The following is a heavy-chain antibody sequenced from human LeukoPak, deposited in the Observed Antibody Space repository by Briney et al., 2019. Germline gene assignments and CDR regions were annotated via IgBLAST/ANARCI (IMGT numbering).Heavy chain of an antibody. D-gene: IGHD2/OR15-2a*01. J-gene: IGHJ5*02. V-gene: IGHV3-30*01. Sequence: ETGRSLRLSCAASGFTFSSYAMHWVHQAPGKGLEWVAVISYDGSNKYYADSVKGRFTISRDNSKNTLYLQMNSLRAEDTAVYYCARAFGWFDPWGQGTLVTVSS. CDR1: GFTFSSYA. CDR3: ARAFGWFDP. CDR2: ISYDGSNK.